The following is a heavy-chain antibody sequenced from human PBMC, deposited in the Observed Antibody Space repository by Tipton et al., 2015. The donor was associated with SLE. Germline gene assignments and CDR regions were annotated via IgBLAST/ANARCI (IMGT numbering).Heavy chain of an antibody. V-gene: IGHV4-4*07. J-gene: IGHJ4*01. Sequence: TLSLTCTVFGGSISSYDWTWIRQPAEKGLEWIGRIYTSGYSNYNPSLKSRVTMSVDTSKNQFSLKLISVTAADTAMYYCVNTENDYWGQGTLVTVSS. CDR3: VNTENDY. D-gene: IGHD5-18*01. CDR1: GGSISSYD. CDR2: IYTSGYS.